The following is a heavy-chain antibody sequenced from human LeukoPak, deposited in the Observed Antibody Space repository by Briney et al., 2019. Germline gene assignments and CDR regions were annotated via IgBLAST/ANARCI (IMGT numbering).Heavy chain of an antibody. D-gene: IGHD3-22*01. Sequence: SETLSLICTVSGGSISSYYWSWIRQPPGKGLEWVGYIYYSGSTNYNPSLKSRVTISVDTSKNQFSLKLSSVTAADTAVYYCARGAPYDSSPMGDGYWGQGTLVTVSS. CDR3: ARGAPYDSSPMGDGY. CDR1: GGSISSYY. V-gene: IGHV4-59*01. CDR2: IYYSGST. J-gene: IGHJ4*02.